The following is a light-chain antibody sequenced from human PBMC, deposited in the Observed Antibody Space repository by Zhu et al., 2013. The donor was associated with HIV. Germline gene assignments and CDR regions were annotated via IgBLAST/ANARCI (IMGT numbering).Light chain of an antibody. V-gene: IGKV1-39*01. Sequence: DIQMTQSPSSLSASVGDRVTITCRTFEIVSTYVNWLQQKPGKAPELLIYSASRLQSGVPPRFSGSGSGTDFTLTITSVQHEDVATYYCQQTYTSPYTFGQGTKLEI. CDR2: SAS. J-gene: IGKJ2*01. CDR3: QQTYTSPYT. CDR1: EIVSTY.